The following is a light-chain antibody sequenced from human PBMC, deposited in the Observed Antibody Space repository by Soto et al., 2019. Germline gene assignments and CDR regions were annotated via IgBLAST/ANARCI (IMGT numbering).Light chain of an antibody. V-gene: IGKV3-15*01. CDR3: QQYSYSPIT. J-gene: IGKJ3*01. Sequence: EIVMTQSPSTLSASPGERATLSCRASQSIGRNLAWYQQRPGQAPRLLIHGASVRPSGVPARFGGSGSGTDFTLTIISLQSEDFAVYYCQQYSYSPITFGPGTTVDLK. CDR2: GAS. CDR1: QSIGRN.